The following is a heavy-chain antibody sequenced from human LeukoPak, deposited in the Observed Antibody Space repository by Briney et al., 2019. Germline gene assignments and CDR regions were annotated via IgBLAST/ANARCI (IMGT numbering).Heavy chain of an antibody. CDR3: ARTHSSGFSFEY. J-gene: IGHJ4*02. V-gene: IGHV4-28*01. CDR1: GYSISGYKW. CDR2: IYHSGST. Sequence: PSDTLSLTCAVSGYSISGYKWWGWIRQPPGKGLEWIGYIYHSGSTYYNPSLKSRVTMSVDTSKNHFSLKLSSVTAVDTAVYYCARTHSSGFSFEYWGQGTLVTVSP. D-gene: IGHD6-19*01.